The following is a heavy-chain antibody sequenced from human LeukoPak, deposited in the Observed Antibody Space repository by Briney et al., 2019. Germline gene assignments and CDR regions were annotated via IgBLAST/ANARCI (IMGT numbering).Heavy chain of an antibody. CDR1: GFTFSSYA. J-gene: IGHJ4*02. CDR3: ATSGSGGNYPLDY. V-gene: IGHV3-21*01. D-gene: IGHD1-26*01. Sequence: GGSLRLSCAASGFTFSSYAMNWVRQAPGKGLEWVSSITRSSSYIYYADSVKGRFTISRDNAKNSLFLQVNSLRAEDTALYYCATSGSGGNYPLDYWGQGTLVAVSS. CDR2: ITRSSSYI.